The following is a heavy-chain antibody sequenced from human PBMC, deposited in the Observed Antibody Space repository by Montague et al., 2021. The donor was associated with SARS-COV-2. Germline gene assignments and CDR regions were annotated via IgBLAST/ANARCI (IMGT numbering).Heavy chain of an antibody. D-gene: IGHD6-19*01. CDR2: ISYDGSNK. Sequence: SLRLSCAASGFTFSSYAMHWVRQAPGKGLEWVAVISYDGSNKYYADSVKGRFTISRDNSKNTLYLQMNSLRAEDTAVYYCASEMIAVAGTAPFDYWGQGILVTVSP. V-gene: IGHV3-30-3*01. CDR3: ASEMIAVAGTAPFDY. J-gene: IGHJ4*02. CDR1: GFTFSSYA.